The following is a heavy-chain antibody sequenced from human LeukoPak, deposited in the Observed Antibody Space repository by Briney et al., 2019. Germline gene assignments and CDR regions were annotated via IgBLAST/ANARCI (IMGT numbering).Heavy chain of an antibody. V-gene: IGHV7-4-1*02. CDR2: INTNTENP. CDR1: GYTFTNYA. CDR3: ARVVHPYDYESSGLTYDAFDI. J-gene: IGHJ3*02. D-gene: IGHD3-22*01. Sequence: RASVKVSCKASGYTFTNYAMNWVRQAPGQGLEWMGWINTNTENPTYAQGFTGRFVFSLDTSVNTAYLQISSLKAEDTAVYYCARVVHPYDYESSGLTYDAFDIWGQGTMVTVSS.